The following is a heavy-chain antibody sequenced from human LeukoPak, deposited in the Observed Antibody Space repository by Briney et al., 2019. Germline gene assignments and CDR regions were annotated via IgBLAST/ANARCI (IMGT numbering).Heavy chain of an antibody. CDR1: GYTFTGYY. Sequence: SVKVSCKASGYTFTGYYMHWVRQAPGQGLEWMGRIIPIFGTANYAQKFQGRVTITTDESTSTAYMELSSLRSEDTAVYYCARDREMATMWGFSAFDIWGQGTMVTVSS. V-gene: IGHV1-69*05. J-gene: IGHJ3*02. CDR2: IIPIFGTA. CDR3: ARDREMATMWGFSAFDI. D-gene: IGHD5-24*01.